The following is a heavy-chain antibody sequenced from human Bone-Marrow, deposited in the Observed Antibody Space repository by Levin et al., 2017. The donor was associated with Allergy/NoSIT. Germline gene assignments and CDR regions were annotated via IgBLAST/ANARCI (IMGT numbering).Heavy chain of an antibody. J-gene: IGHJ4*02. CDR1: GFTFSTYD. V-gene: IGHV3-13*01. CDR3: VREMTGIDWRGLDY. Sequence: GGSLRLSCAASGFTFSTYDMNWVRQAPGKGLEWVSAIGTVGDTYYSASVKGRFTISREDATNSLYLQMNSMTVGDTAIYYCVREMTGIDWRGLDYWGQGTLVTVYS. D-gene: IGHD1-1*01. CDR2: IGTVGDT.